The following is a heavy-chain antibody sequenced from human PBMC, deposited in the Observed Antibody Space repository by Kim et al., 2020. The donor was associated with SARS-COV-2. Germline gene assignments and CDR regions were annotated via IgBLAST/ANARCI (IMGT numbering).Heavy chain of an antibody. Sequence: AQKFQGRVTITADNSTSTAYMELSSLRSEDTAVYYCVGYITMVRGYGMDVWGQGTTVTVSS. J-gene: IGHJ6*02. CDR3: VGYITMVRGYGMDV. V-gene: IGHV1-69*02. D-gene: IGHD3-10*01.